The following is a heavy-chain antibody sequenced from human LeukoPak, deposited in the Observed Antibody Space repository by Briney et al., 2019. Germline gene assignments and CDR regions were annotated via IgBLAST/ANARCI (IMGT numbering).Heavy chain of an antibody. CDR1: GFTFSTYD. J-gene: IGHJ4*02. CDR2: ISGSGGST. V-gene: IGHV3-23*01. CDR3: AKDPGGSGWPYYFDY. D-gene: IGHD6-19*01. Sequence: GGSLRLSCAASGFTFSTYDIHWVRQAPGKGLEWVSAISGSGGSTYYADSVKGRFTISRDNSKNTLYLQMNSLRAEDTAVYYCAKDPGGSGWPYYFDYGGQGTLVTVSS.